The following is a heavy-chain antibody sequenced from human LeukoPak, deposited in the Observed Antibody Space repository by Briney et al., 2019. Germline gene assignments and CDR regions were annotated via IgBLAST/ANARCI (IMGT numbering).Heavy chain of an antibody. CDR3: ARDGAYWNYGNYYYGMDV. Sequence: GGSLRLSCAASGFTVSSNYVSWVRQAPGKGLEWVSVIYSGGSTYYADSVKGRFTISRHNSKNTLYLQMNSLRAEDTAVYYCARDGAYWNYGNYYYGMDVWGQGTTVTVSS. CDR1: GFTVSSNY. CDR2: IYSGGST. D-gene: IGHD1-7*01. J-gene: IGHJ6*02. V-gene: IGHV3-53*04.